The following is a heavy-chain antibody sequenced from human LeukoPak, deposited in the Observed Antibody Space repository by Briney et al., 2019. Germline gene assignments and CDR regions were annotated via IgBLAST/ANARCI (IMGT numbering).Heavy chain of an antibody. V-gene: IGHV1-69*13. J-gene: IGHJ6*03. CDR1: GGTFSSYA. CDR3: ARDSCSSASCYTPYYFYHYYMDV. Sequence: ASVKVSCKASGGTFSSYAISWVRQAPGQGLEWMGGITPIFGTANYAQKFQGRVTITADESTSTAYMELSSLRSEDTAVCYCARDSCSSASCYTPYYFYHYYMDVWGKGTTVTVSS. CDR2: ITPIFGTA. D-gene: IGHD2-2*01.